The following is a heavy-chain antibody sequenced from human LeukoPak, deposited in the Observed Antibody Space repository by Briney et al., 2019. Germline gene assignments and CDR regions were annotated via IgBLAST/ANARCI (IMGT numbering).Heavy chain of an antibody. J-gene: IGHJ4*02. CDR3: ARGYNDFWSGYYSDY. Sequence: SQTLSLTCTVSGGSISSGSYYWSWVRQPAGKGLEWIGRIYTSGSTNYSPSLKSRVTMSVDTSKNQFSLKLSSVTAADTAVYYCARGYNDFWSGYYSDYWGQGTLVTVSS. V-gene: IGHV4-61*02. CDR1: GGSISSGSYY. D-gene: IGHD3-3*01. CDR2: IYTSGST.